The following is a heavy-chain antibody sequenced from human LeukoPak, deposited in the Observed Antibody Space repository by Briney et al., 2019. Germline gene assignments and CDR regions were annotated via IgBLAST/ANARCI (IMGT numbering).Heavy chain of an antibody. D-gene: IGHD4-11*01. CDR3: ARAQFMTTRPDEDV. V-gene: IGHV3-21*01. CDR1: GFTFSSYS. Sequence: GGSLRLSCATSGFTFSSYSMNWVRQAPGKGLEWVSSISSSSSYIYYADSVKGRFTISRDNSQNTLYLQMDSLTTEDTAMYYCARAQFMTTRPDEDVWGKGTTVTVSS. CDR2: ISSSSSYI. J-gene: IGHJ6*04.